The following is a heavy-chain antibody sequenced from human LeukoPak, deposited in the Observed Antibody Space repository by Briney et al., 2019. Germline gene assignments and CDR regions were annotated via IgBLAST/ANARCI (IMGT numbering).Heavy chain of an antibody. J-gene: IGHJ3*01. Sequence: GGSLTLSCSASGFPFNTYAIHWVRQAPGKGLEYVAGISSNGDNTDFADSAKGRFTISRDNSKSTLFLQMNSLRAEDTAVYFCTRDSALLGVAFDLWGQGTVVTVSS. CDR1: GFPFNTYA. CDR2: ISSNGDNT. CDR3: TRDSALLGVAFDL. D-gene: IGHD2-15*01. V-gene: IGHV3-64D*06.